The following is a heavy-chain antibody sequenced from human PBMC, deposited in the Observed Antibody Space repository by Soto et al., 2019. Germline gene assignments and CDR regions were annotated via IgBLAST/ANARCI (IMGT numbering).Heavy chain of an antibody. CDR1: GFTFSSYS. J-gene: IGHJ4*02. Sequence: GGSLRLSCAASGFTFSSYSLNWVRQAPGKGLEWVSSISSSSSYIYYEDSVRGRFTISRDNAKKSLYLRMNSLRADDTAVYYCARDQGNSYDYWGQGTLVTVSS. D-gene: IGHD6-6*01. V-gene: IGHV3-21*01. CDR3: ARDQGNSYDY. CDR2: ISSSSSYI.